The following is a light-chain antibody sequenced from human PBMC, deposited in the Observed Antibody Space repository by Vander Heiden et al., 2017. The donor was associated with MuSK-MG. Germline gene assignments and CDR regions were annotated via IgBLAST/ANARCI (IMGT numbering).Light chain of an antibody. Sequence: EIVMTQSPATLSASPGERATLSCRASQSIGTNLAWYQQKPGQAPRLLIFGASTRDTGIPARFSGSGYGTEFTLTISSRQSEDFAVYYCQQYDNWPPIIFGQGTRLEIK. J-gene: IGKJ5*01. CDR3: QQYDNWPPII. CDR1: QSIGTN. CDR2: GAS. V-gene: IGKV3D-15*01.